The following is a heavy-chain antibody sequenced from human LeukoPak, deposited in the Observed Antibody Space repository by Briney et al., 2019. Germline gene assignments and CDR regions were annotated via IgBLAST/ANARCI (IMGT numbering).Heavy chain of an antibody. J-gene: IGHJ4*02. CDR2: ISSSSYI. CDR1: GFTFTSYS. Sequence: GGTLRLSCAASGFTFTSYSMNCVCQAPGEGLECVSSISSSSYIYHADSVKRRLTISRDNAKNARYLQMNRLRAEDKAVYYCARDLPIRVGASYHPPFDYWGQGTLVTVSS. CDR3: ARDLPIRVGASYHPPFDY. D-gene: IGHD1-26*01. V-gene: IGHV3-21*01.